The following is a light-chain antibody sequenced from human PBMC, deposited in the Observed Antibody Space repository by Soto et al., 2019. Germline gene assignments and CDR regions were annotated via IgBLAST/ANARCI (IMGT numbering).Light chain of an antibody. CDR2: DVS. V-gene: IGLV2-14*01. CDR1: SSDVGGYNF. J-gene: IGLJ1*01. CDR3: SSYTRSSNHLYV. Sequence: QSALTQPASVSGSPGPSITISCTGTSSDVGGYNFVSWYQQHQGKAPKLMLYDVSNRPSGVSNRFSGSKSVNTASLTISGLQADDEVDYYCSSYTRSSNHLYVFGTGTKLTVL.